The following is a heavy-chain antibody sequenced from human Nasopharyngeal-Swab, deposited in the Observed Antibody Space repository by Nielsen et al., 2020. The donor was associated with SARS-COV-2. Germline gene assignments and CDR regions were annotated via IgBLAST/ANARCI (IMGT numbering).Heavy chain of an antibody. Sequence: ASVKVSCTASGYTFTSYAMHWVRHAPGQRLKWMGWINAGNGNTKYSQKFQGRVTITRDTSASTAYMELSSLRSEDTAVYYCERDSGTTPYDFWSGYPYNWFDPWGQGTLVTVSS. V-gene: IGHV1-3*01. D-gene: IGHD3-3*01. CDR2: INAGNGNT. CDR1: GYTFTSYA. CDR3: ERDSGTTPYDFWSGYPYNWFDP. J-gene: IGHJ5*02.